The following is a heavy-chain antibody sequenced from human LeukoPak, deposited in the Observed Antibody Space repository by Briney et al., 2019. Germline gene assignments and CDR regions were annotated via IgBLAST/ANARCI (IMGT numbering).Heavy chain of an antibody. Sequence: GASVKVSCKASGYTFTSYDINWVRQAPGQGLEWMGWMNPNSGNTGYAQKFQGRVTITRNTSISTAYMELSSLRSEDTAVYYCAREWRGSWYPWDDAFDIWGQGTMVTVSS. CDR1: GYTFTSYD. J-gene: IGHJ3*02. CDR3: AREWRGSWYPWDDAFDI. D-gene: IGHD6-13*01. CDR2: MNPNSGNT. V-gene: IGHV1-8*03.